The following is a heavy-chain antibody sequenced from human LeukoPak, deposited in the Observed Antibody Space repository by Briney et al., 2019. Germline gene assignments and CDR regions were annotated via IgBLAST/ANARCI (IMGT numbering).Heavy chain of an antibody. Sequence: GASVKVSCKASGYTFTSYDISWVRQATGQGLEWMGWVNPNSGNTGYAQKFQGRVTMTRNTSISTAYMELSSLRSEDTAVYYCARAAVARRPLGYWGQGTLVTVSS. D-gene: IGHD6-19*01. J-gene: IGHJ4*02. CDR3: ARAAVARRPLGY. CDR1: GYTFTSYD. CDR2: VNPNSGNT. V-gene: IGHV1-8*01.